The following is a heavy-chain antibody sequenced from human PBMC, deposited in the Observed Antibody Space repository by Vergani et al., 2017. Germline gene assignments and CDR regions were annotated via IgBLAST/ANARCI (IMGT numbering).Heavy chain of an antibody. V-gene: IGHV4-59*01. Sequence: QVQLQESGPGLVKPSETLSLTCTVSGGYISSYYWSWIRQPPGTGLEWIGYIYYSGSTNYNPSLKSRVTISVDTSKNQFSLKLSYVTAADTAVYYCARGDNWNKFDYGGQGTLVTVSS. D-gene: IGHD1/OR15-1a*01. CDR3: ARGDNWNKFDY. CDR2: IYYSGST. J-gene: IGHJ4*02. CDR1: GGYISSYY.